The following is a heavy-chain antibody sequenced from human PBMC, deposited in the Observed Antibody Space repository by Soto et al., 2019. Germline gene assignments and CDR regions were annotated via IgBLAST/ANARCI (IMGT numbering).Heavy chain of an antibody. CDR1: GFTFSSYA. Sequence: GGSLRLSCAASGFTFSSYAMHWVRQAPGKGLEWVAVISYDGSNKYYADSVKGRFTISRDNSKNTLYLQMNSLRAEDTAVYYCARAAWGDLEYYFDYWGQGTLVTVSS. J-gene: IGHJ4*02. CDR2: ISYDGSNK. V-gene: IGHV3-30*04. D-gene: IGHD3-16*01. CDR3: ARAAWGDLEYYFDY.